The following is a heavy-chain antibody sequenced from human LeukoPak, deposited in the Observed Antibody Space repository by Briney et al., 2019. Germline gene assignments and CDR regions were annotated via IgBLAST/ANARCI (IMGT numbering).Heavy chain of an antibody. J-gene: IGHJ6*02. CDR2: INPNSGCT. Sequence: VASVKVSCKASGYTFTGYYMHWVRQAPGQGLEWMGWINPNSGCTNYAQAFHGRFTITRDTSISTAYMELSSLRSDYTAVYYWARVGPVLRFLEWLSETYYYYYGMDVWGQGTTVTVSS. CDR1: GYTFTGYY. V-gene: IGHV1-2*02. CDR3: ARVGPVLRFLEWLSETYYYYYGMDV. D-gene: IGHD3-3*01.